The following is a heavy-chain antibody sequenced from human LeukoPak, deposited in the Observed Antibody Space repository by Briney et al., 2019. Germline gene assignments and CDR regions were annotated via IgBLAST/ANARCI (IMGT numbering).Heavy chain of an antibody. Sequence: GGSLRLSCAASGFTVSSNYMSWVRQAPGKGLEWVSVIYSGGSTYYADSVKGRFTISRDNSKNTLYLQMNSLRAEDTAVYYCARGGITMVRGVIPYYYYGMDVWGQGTTVTVSS. CDR1: GFTVSSNY. J-gene: IGHJ6*02. CDR2: IYSGGST. CDR3: ARGGITMVRGVIPYYYYGMDV. D-gene: IGHD3-10*01. V-gene: IGHV3-53*01.